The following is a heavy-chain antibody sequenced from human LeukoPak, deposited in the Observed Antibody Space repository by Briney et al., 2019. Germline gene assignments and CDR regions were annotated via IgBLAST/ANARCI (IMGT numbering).Heavy chain of an antibody. CDR2: IYTSGST. D-gene: IGHD2-2*01. V-gene: IGHV4-4*07. Sequence: SETLSLTCTVSGGSISSYYWSWIRQPAGKGLEWIGRIYTSGSTNYNPSLKSQVTMSVDTSKNQFSLKLSSVTAADTAVYYCAREDIVVVPAATRTLNWFDPWGQGTLVTVSS. CDR1: GGSISSYY. J-gene: IGHJ5*02. CDR3: AREDIVVVPAATRTLNWFDP.